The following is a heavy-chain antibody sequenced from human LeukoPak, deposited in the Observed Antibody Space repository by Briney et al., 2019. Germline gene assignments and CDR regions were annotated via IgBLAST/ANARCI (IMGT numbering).Heavy chain of an antibody. Sequence: ASVKVSCKASGYTFTSYGISWVRQAPGQGLEWMGWISAYNGDTNYAQKLQGRVTMTTDTSTSTAYMELRSLRSDDTAVYYCARSGYYTDYYYMDVWGKGTTVTVSS. CDR2: ISAYNGDT. CDR1: GYTFTSYG. CDR3: ARSGYYTDYYYMDV. V-gene: IGHV1-18*01. J-gene: IGHJ6*03. D-gene: IGHD3-3*01.